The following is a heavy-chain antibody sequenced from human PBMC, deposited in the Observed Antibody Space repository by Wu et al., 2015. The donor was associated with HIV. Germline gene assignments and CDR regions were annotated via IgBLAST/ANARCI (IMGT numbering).Heavy chain of an antibody. Sequence: QVQLVQSGAEVKKPGASVKVSCKASGYTFTSYAINWVRQAPGQGLEWMGGIIPLFGTANYAQKFQGSVTITADESASTAYMELSSLRSDDTAIYYCARGTPLPPAWGTFDYWGLGTLVTVSS. D-gene: IGHD2-2*01. CDR2: IIPLFGTA. CDR1: GYTFTSYA. CDR3: ARGTPLPPAWGTFDY. V-gene: IGHV1-69*13. J-gene: IGHJ4*02.